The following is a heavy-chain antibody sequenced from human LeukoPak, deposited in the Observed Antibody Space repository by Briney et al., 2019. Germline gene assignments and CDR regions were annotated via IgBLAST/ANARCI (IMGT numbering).Heavy chain of an antibody. CDR3: ARDRVGSGWPRPFYLEF. CDR2: MNPNTGAT. CDR1: VYTFTRYY. D-gene: IGHD6-19*01. Sequence: ASVKVSCTPSVYTFTRYYLHWVRQAPGQALEWMGWMNPNTGATVYAQNFQGRVTMSRDTSISTAYMTLSSLRSDDTAVYFCARDRVGSGWPRPFYLEFWGQGTLVSVSS. J-gene: IGHJ4*02. V-gene: IGHV1-2*02.